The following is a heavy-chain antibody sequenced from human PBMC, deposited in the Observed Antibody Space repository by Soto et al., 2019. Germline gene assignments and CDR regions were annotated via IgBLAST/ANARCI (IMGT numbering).Heavy chain of an antibody. D-gene: IGHD6-19*01. V-gene: IGHV1-8*01. CDR1: GYTFTSYD. Sequence: QVQLVQSGAEVKKPGASVKVSCKASGYTFTSYDINWVRQAAGHGLEWMGWMDPKSGYTDYAQKFQGRVTMTRNTSISTAYMELSSLRSEDTAVYYCARGRGWRDNWGQGTLVTVSS. CDR2: MDPKSGYT. CDR3: ARGRGWRDN. J-gene: IGHJ4*02.